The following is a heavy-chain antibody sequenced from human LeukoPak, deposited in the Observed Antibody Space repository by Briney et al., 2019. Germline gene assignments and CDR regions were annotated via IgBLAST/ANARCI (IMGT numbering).Heavy chain of an antibody. Sequence: SETLSLTCTVSGGSISSGFYDWYWIRQPAGKGLEWIGHIYTSKSMNYNPSLKSRVTISVDTSKNQFSLKLTSVTAADTAVYYCTKGRGIWGQGTLVTVSS. D-gene: IGHD3-10*01. CDR3: TKGRGI. V-gene: IGHV4-61*09. CDR2: IYTSKSM. CDR1: GGSISSGFYD. J-gene: IGHJ4*02.